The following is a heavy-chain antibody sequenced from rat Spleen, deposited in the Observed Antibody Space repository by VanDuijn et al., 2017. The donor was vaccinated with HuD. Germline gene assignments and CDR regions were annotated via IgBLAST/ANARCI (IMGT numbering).Heavy chain of an antibody. CDR3: TRDHYYYDGSYYYGVMDA. D-gene: IGHD1-12*02. CDR2: ITNTGGST. V-gene: IGHV5-31*01. CDR1: GFTFNNYW. J-gene: IGHJ4*01. Sequence: EVQLVESGGGLVQPGRSLKLSCVASGFTFNNYWMTWIRQAPGKGLEWVASITNTGGSTYYPDSVKGRFTISRDNAKSTLYLQMNSLRSEDTATYYCTRDHYYYDGSYYYGVMDAWGQGASVTVSS.